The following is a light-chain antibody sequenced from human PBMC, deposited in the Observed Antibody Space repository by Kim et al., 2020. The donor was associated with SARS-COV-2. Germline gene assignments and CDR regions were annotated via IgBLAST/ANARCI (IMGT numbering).Light chain of an antibody. Sequence: SPGERATPSCRASQSVNSNYLAWYQQKPGQAPRLLIYGASSRATGIPDRFSGSGSGTDFTLTISRLESEDFAVYYCQQYGSSPLTFGGGTKVDIK. CDR1: QSVNSNY. J-gene: IGKJ4*01. V-gene: IGKV3-20*01. CDR3: QQYGSSPLT. CDR2: GAS.